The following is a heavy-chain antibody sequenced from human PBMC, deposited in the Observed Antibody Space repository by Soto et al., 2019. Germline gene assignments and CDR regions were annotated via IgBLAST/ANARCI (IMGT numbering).Heavy chain of an antibody. J-gene: IGHJ5*02. D-gene: IGHD3-16*01. Sequence: QVQLVQSGAEVREPGASVKVSCKASGYSFTNNDVSWXRQATGQXLXWMGWMNPGSGDTGYAQKFQGRVTMTRDISIATAYMELSSLRSDDTAIYYCARMETFGSLNWFDPWGQGTLVTVSS. V-gene: IGHV1-8*01. CDR1: GYSFTNND. CDR2: MNPGSGDT. CDR3: ARMETFGSLNWFDP.